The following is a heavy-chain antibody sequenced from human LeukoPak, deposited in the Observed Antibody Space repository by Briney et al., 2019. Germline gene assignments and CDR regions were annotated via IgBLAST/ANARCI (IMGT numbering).Heavy chain of an antibody. V-gene: IGHV4-59*01. CDR1: RGSISSYY. CDR2: ISYSGSS. J-gene: IGHJ4*02. CDR3: ARGHGDPLFDF. Sequence: PSETLSLTCTVSRGSISSYYWSWIRQPPGKGLEWIGYISYSGSSNHSPSLKSRVTISVDTSKKQFSLKLSSVTAADTAVYYCARGHGDPLFDFWGQGILVTVSS. D-gene: IGHD4-17*01.